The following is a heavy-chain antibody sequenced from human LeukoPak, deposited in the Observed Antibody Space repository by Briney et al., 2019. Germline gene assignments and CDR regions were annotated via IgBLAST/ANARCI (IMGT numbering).Heavy chain of an antibody. CDR1: GYNFTGYW. CDR3: AKRAFPIGTPNTRGWMDP. CDR2: IYPGDSET. V-gene: IGHV5-51*01. Sequence: GESLKISCKGSGYNFTGYWIGWVRQMPGEGLEWMGYIYPGDSETHYSPSFQGQVTISVDKSISTTYLQWSSLKASDSAMYYCAKRAFPIGTPNTRGWMDPWGQGTLVTVSS. D-gene: IGHD1/OR15-1a*01. J-gene: IGHJ5*02.